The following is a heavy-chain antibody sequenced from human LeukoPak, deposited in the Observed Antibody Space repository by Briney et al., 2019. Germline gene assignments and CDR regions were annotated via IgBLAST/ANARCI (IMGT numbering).Heavy chain of an antibody. CDR1: GFAFSNYA. Sequence: GGSLRLSCAASGFAFSNYAMSWVRQAPGKGLEWVSSITGSGGSTYYADSVKGRFTISRDNSKNTLYLQMSSLRAEDTAVYYCAKDKGDFWSGHHYWGQGTLVTVSS. J-gene: IGHJ4*02. CDR2: ITGSGGST. D-gene: IGHD3-3*01. CDR3: AKDKGDFWSGHHY. V-gene: IGHV3-23*01.